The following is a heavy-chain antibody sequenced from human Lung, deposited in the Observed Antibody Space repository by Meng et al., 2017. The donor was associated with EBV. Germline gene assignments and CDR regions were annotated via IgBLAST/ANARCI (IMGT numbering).Heavy chain of an antibody. CDR2: IIHGGSP. Sequence: VQIQPWGAGMLKPSETLSLPCAGNGGSLSGAYWNWIRQPPGKGLEWIGEIIHGGSPSYNPSLKSRVTISIDTSKNQLSLMLSSVTAADTAVYYCARRPTGIDYWGQGTLVTVSS. D-gene: IGHD2-8*02. CDR3: ARRPTGIDY. CDR1: GGSLSGAY. J-gene: IGHJ4*02. V-gene: IGHV4-34*12.